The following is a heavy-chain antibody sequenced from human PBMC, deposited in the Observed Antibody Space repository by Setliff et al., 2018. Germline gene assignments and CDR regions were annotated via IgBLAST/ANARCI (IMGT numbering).Heavy chain of an antibody. D-gene: IGHD7-27*01. CDR2: IYPGDSDA. CDR3: ARVGIKGGYYFDY. CDR1: GYSFSNFW. V-gene: IGHV5-51*01. J-gene: IGHJ4*02. Sequence: PGESLKISCKGSGYSFSNFWIGWVRQMPGRGLEWMGIIYPGDSDARYSPSFRGQVTISADKSISTAYLQWSSLKASDTAIYYCARVGIKGGYYFDYWGQGTLVTVSS.